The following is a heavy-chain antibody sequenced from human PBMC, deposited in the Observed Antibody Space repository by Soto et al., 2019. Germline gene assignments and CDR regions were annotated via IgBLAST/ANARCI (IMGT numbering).Heavy chain of an antibody. D-gene: IGHD3-22*01. CDR3: ATDYYDSSGTNDAFDI. J-gene: IGHJ3*02. V-gene: IGHV5-10-1*01. CDR2: IDPSDSYT. Sequence: GESLKISCNGSGYIFTSYWISWVRQMPGKGLEWMGRIDPSDSYTNYSPSFQGHVTISADKSISTAYLQWSSLKASDTAMYYCATDYYDSSGTNDAFDIWGQGTMVTVSS. CDR1: GYIFTSYW.